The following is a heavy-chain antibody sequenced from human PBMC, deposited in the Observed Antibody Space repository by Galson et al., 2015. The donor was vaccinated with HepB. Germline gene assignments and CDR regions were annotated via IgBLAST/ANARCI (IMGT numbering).Heavy chain of an antibody. V-gene: IGHV3-9*01. CDR3: AKDHMAGFGSSSLLRN. J-gene: IGHJ4*02. D-gene: IGHD1-14*01. CDR1: GFTFDDYA. CDR2: ISWNSGSI. Sequence: SLRLSCAASGFTFDDYAMHWVRQAPGKGLEWVSGISWNSGSIGYADSVKGRFTISRDNAKNSLYLQMNSLRADDTALYYCAKDHMAGFGSSSLLRNWGQGTLVTVSS.